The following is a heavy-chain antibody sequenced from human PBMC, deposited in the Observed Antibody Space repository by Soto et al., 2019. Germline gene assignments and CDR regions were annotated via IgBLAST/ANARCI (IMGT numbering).Heavy chain of an antibody. J-gene: IGHJ6*02. CDR1: GGAISTYY. V-gene: IGHV4-59*01. Sequence: SETLSLTCSVSGGAISTYYWSWIRQFPGQGLEWIGYIYHGGSSQYNPSLTSRVTISVDTSKNQLSLRLSSVTAADTAVYYCARSYGSGSYYDYYYGMDVWGQGTTVTVSS. CDR2: IYHGGSS. D-gene: IGHD3-10*01. CDR3: ARSYGSGSYYDYYYGMDV.